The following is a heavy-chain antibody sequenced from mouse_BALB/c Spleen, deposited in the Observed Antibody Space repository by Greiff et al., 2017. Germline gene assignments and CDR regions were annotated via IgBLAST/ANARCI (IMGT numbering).Heavy chain of an antibody. V-gene: IGHV3-8*02. D-gene: IGHD2-14*01. Sequence: EVKLEESGPSLVKPSQTLSLTCSVTGDSITSGYWNWIRKFPGNKLEYMGYISYSGSTYYNPSLKSRISITRDTSKSQYYLQLNSVTTEDTATYYCARFRGYDYAMDYWGQGTSVTVSS. CDR2: ISYSGST. CDR1: GDSITSGY. J-gene: IGHJ4*01. CDR3: ARFRGYDYAMDY.